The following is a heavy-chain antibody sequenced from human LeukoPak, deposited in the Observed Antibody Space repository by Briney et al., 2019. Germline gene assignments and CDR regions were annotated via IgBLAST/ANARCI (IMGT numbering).Heavy chain of an antibody. Sequence: KPSETLSLTCAVYGGSFSGYYWGWIRQPPGKGLEWIGEINHSGSTNYNPSLKSRVTISVDTSKNQFSLKLSSVTAADTAVYYCAPRGDYYFDHWGQGTLVTVSS. J-gene: IGHJ4*02. CDR2: INHSGST. CDR3: APRGDYYFDH. CDR1: GGSFSGYY. V-gene: IGHV4-34*01. D-gene: IGHD2-21*02.